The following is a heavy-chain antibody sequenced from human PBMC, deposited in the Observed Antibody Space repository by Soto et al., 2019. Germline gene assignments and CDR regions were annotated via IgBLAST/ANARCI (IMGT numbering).Heavy chain of an antibody. Sequence: QVQLVQSGAEVKKPGSSVKVSCKASGGTFSSYTISWVRQAPGQGLEWMGRIIPILGIANYARKFQGRVTITADKSTSTAYMELSSLRSEDTAVYYCARDGATADFDYWGQGTLVTVSS. D-gene: IGHD5-12*01. J-gene: IGHJ4*02. V-gene: IGHV1-69*08. CDR3: ARDGATADFDY. CDR1: GGTFSSYT. CDR2: IIPILGIA.